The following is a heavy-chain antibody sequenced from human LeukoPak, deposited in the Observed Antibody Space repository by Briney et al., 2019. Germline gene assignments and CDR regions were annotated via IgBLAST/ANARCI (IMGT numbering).Heavy chain of an antibody. V-gene: IGHV1-18*01. J-gene: IGHJ4*02. CDR1: GYTFTSYG. Sequence: ASLKVSCKASGYTFTSYGISWVRQAPGQGLEWMGWISAYNGNTNYAQKLQGRVTMTTDTSTSTAYMELRSLRSDDTAVYYCARDQSDCSSTSCYPYYFDYWGQGTLVTVSS. CDR3: ARDQSDCSSTSCYPYYFDY. CDR2: ISAYNGNT. D-gene: IGHD2-2*01.